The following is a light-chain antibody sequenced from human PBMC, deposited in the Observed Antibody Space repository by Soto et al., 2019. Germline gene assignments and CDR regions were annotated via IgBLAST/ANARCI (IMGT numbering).Light chain of an antibody. CDR3: QSFDSSLSNSWL. CDR1: WSNIGAGYE. Sequence: QSVLTQPPSVSGAPGQRVTISCTGGWSNIGAGYEVHWYQHLPGTAPKLLIYGVTNRPSGVPDRFSSSRSGTSASLAITGLQADDEGDYYCQSFDSSLSNSWLFGGGTKVTVL. CDR2: GVT. V-gene: IGLV1-40*01. J-gene: IGLJ3*02.